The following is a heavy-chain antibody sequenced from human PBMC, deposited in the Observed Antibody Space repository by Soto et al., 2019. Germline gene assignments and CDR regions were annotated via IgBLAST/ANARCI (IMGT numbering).Heavy chain of an antibody. CDR2: IVVGRGNT. J-gene: IGHJ4*02. D-gene: IGHD6-19*01. Sequence: QMQLVQSGPEVKKPGTSVKVSCKASGFTFTSSAVRWVRQARGQRLEWTAWIVVGRGNTNYAQKFQERVTITRDMSTSTSYMELSSLRSEDTAVYYCAGGLYSCWFERFDYWAQETLVTASS. V-gene: IGHV1-58*01. CDR1: GFTFTSSA. CDR3: AGGLYSCWFERFDY.